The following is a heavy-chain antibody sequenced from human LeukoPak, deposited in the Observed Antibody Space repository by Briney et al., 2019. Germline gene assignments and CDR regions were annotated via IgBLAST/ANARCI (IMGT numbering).Heavy chain of an antibody. CDR1: GDSISKLY. J-gene: IGHJ4*02. D-gene: IGHD3-22*01. CDR3: ARSWEYYDSSGPPGLDY. CDR2: IYFSGNT. Sequence: PSETVSLKCTVSGDSISKLYGMCSPQPAGKGLQCFGRIYFSGNTNYNPSLKSRVTMSVDTSKNQFSLKLISVTAADTAVYFCARSWEYYDSSGPPGLDYWGQGTLVTVSS. V-gene: IGHV4-4*07.